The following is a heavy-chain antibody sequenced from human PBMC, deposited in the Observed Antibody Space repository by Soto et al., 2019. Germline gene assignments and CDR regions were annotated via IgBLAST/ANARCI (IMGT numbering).Heavy chain of an antibody. J-gene: IGHJ6*02. V-gene: IGHV1-3*01. D-gene: IGHD3-22*01. Sequence: APVKVACKASGYTFTSQGIHWVRQAPGQWLEWTGWINPGNGNTKYSEKFQGRVTICRGTSASTAYLELSSLRSEDTAVYYCARDPNDRSPYYNHYYYGMDVCSQGSTVTV. CDR2: INPGNGNT. CDR1: GYTFTSQG. CDR3: ARDPNDRSPYYNHYYYGMDV.